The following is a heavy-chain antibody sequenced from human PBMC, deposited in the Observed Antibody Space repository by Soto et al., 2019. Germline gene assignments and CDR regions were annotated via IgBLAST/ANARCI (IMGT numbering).Heavy chain of an antibody. V-gene: IGHV3-21*01. CDR1: GFTFSSYS. Sequence: PGGSLRLSCAASGFTFSSYSMNWVRQAPGKGLEWVSSISSSSSYIYYADSVKGRFTISRDNAKNSLYLQMNSLRAEDTAVYYCASDLAGVRGVIIKGWFDPWGQGTLVTVPQ. CDR3: ASDLAGVRGVIIKGWFDP. D-gene: IGHD3-10*01. J-gene: IGHJ5*02. CDR2: ISSSSSYI.